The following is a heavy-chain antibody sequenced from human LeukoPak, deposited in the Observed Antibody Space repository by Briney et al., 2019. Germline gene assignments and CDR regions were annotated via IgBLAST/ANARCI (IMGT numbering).Heavy chain of an antibody. CDR1: RFTFSTYW. CDR2: INSDGSST. V-gene: IGHV3-74*01. D-gene: IGHD3-10*01. J-gene: IGHJ3*02. CDR3: ARVAGVRAFDI. Sequence: GGSLRLSCAASRFTFSTYWMHWVRQAPGKGLVWVSRINSDGSSTSYADSVKGRFTISRDNAKNTLYLQMNSLRAEDTAVYYCARVAGVRAFDIWGQGTMVTVSS.